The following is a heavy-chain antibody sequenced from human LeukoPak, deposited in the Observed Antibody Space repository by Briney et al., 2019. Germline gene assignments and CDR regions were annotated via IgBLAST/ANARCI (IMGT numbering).Heavy chain of an antibody. CDR3: ARERGVVKDAAMVTREYYFDY. D-gene: IGHD5-18*01. Sequence: GGSLRLSCAASGFTVSSNYMSWVRQAPGKGLEWVSVIYSGVSTYYADSVKGRFTISRDNSKNTLYLQMNSLRAEDTAVYYCARERGVVKDAAMVTREYYFDYWGQGTLVTVSS. V-gene: IGHV3-53*01. CDR2: IYSGVST. J-gene: IGHJ4*02. CDR1: GFTVSSNY.